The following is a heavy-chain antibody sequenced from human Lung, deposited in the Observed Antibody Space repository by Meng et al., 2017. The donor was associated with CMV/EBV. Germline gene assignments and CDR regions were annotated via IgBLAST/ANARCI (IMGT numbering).Heavy chain of an antibody. D-gene: IGHD6-6*01. Sequence: GGSLRLXCAASGFTFSNYWMTWVRQAPGKGLGWVANIKQDGSQIYYVDSLKGRFTISRDNTKSSVYLQMNSLRAEDTAVYYCARIGYSSSSRDYWGQGTLVTVDS. CDR2: IKQDGSQI. CDR1: GFTFSNYW. J-gene: IGHJ4*02. CDR3: ARIGYSSSSRDY. V-gene: IGHV3-7*01.